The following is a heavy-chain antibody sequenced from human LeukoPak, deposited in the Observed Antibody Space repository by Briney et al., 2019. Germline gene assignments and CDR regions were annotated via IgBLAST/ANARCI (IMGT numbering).Heavy chain of an antibody. CDR1: GFTFVAYG. J-gene: IGHJ5*01. CDR2: INRDGCTT. Sequence: PGGSLRLSCAASGFTFVAYGMHWVRQAPGKGLEWVSLINRDGCTTKYGDSVKGRFTISRDNSKNSLHLEMNSLRSEDSALYYCAKDTGTGWSFDSWGQGTLVTVSS. D-gene: IGHD6-19*01. CDR3: AKDTGTGWSFDS. V-gene: IGHV3-43*02.